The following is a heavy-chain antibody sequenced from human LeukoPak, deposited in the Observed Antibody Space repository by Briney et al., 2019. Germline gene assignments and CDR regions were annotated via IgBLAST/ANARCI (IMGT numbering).Heavy chain of an antibody. V-gene: IGHV3-7*01. D-gene: IGHD4/OR15-4a*01. J-gene: IGHJ4*02. CDR1: GFTFTTYA. CDR3: ARLIDY. CDR2: IRQVGNEK. Sequence: GGSLRLSCAASGFTFTTYAMAWVRQAPGKGLEWVANIRQVGNEKYYLDSVKGRFTISRDNAKNSLYLQMNSLRDEDTAVYYCARLIDYWGQGTLVTVSS.